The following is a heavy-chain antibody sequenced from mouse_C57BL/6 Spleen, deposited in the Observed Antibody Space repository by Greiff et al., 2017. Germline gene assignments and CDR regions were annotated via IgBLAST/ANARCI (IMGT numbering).Heavy chain of an antibody. CDR2: LYPGGGYT. J-gene: IGHJ2*01. V-gene: IGHV1-63*01. Sequence: QVQLQQSGAELVRPGTSVKMSCKASGYTFTNYWIGWAKQRPGHGLEWIGDLYPGGGYTNSNEKFMGKATLTADKSSSTAYMQFSSLTSEDSAIYYCARTDSSGPEDWGQGTTLTVSS. CDR3: ARTDSSGPED. CDR1: GYTFTNYW. D-gene: IGHD3-2*02.